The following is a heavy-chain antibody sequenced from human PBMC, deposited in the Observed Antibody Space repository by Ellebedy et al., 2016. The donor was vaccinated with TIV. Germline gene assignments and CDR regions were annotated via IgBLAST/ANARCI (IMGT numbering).Heavy chain of an antibody. V-gene: IGHV3-66*01. D-gene: IGHD3-10*01. CDR2: IYSGGGT. J-gene: IGHJ4*02. Sequence: GESLKISCAASGFTVSSNSMNWVRQAPGKGLEWVSVIYSGGGTSYADSVKGRFTIFRDTSKNTLLLQMNSLRAEDTAVYYCARKHLYGLDWGQGTLVTVSS. CDR1: GFTVSSNS. CDR3: ARKHLYGLD.